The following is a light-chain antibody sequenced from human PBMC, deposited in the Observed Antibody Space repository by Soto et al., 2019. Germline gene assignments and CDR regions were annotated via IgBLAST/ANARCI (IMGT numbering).Light chain of an antibody. Sequence: DIQLTQSPSTLSASVGDRVTITCRASQSISSWLAWYQQKPGKAPQLLNYDASRSESGLPSCISGSAAGTESTLTISRLHADYFATYCRQQYNSYPLTFGGGTKVDIK. J-gene: IGKJ4*01. CDR1: QSISSW. V-gene: IGKV1-5*01. CDR2: DAS. CDR3: QQYNSYPLT.